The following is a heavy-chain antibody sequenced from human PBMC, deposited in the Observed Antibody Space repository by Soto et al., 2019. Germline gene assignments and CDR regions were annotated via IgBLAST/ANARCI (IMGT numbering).Heavy chain of an antibody. V-gene: IGHV1-3*01. CDR1: GYTFISYA. CDR3: ATLSSGSTGY. J-gene: IGHJ4*02. D-gene: IGHD6-19*01. CDR2: INAGDGNT. Sequence: QVQLVQSGAEVKKPGASVKVSCKASGYTFISYAMHWVRQAPGQGLEWMGWINAGDGNTKHSQKFQGRVTITRDTLASTDYMELSSLRSEDTAVDYCATLSSGSTGYRGQGTLVTVSS.